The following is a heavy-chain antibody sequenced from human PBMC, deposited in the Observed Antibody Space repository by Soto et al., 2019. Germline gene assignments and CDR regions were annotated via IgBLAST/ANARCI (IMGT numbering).Heavy chain of an antibody. J-gene: IGHJ6*03. Sequence: GGSLRLSCAASGFSFDDYGMSWVRQAPGKGLEWVSGIDGNGGSTGYADSVKGRFTISRDNAKNSLYLQMNTLRVEDTALYHCARGARYCSGGRCYSLYYYYMDVWGKGTTVTVSS. CDR1: GFSFDDYG. D-gene: IGHD2-15*01. V-gene: IGHV3-20*01. CDR2: IDGNGGST. CDR3: ARGARYCSGGRCYSLYYYYMDV.